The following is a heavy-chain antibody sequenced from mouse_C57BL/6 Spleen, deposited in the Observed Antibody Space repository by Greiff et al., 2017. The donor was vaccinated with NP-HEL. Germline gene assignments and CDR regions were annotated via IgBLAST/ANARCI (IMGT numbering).Heavy chain of an antibody. V-gene: IGHV1-19*01. D-gene: IGHD1-1*01. CDR1: GYTFTDYY. J-gene: IGHJ4*01. CDR2: INPYNGGT. Sequence: VQLQQSGPVLVKPGASVKMSCKASGYTFTDYYMNWVKQSHGKSLEWIGVINPYNGGTSYNQKFKGKATLTVDKSSSTAYMELNSLTSEDSAVYYCASSGSPDYYAMDYWGQGTSVTVSS. CDR3: ASSGSPDYYAMDY.